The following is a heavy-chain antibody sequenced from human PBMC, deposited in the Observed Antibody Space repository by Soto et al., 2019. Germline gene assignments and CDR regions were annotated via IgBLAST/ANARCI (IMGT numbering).Heavy chain of an antibody. CDR2: INAGNGNT. D-gene: IGHD6-13*01. CDR1: GYTFTSYA. J-gene: IGHJ5*02. Sequence: ASVKVSCKASGYTFTSYAMHWVRQAPGQRLEWMGWINAGNGNTKYSQKFQGRVTVTRDTSASTAYMELSSLRSEDTAVYYCAREEGSSSWFPENWFDPWGQGTLVTVSS. V-gene: IGHV1-3*01. CDR3: AREEGSSSWFPENWFDP.